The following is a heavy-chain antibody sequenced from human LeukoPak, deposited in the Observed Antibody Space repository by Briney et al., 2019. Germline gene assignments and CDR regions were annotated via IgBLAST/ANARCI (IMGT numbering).Heavy chain of an antibody. CDR3: ASPQGYRNAFDI. D-gene: IGHD5-12*01. CDR2: IIPIFATA. J-gene: IGHJ3*02. Sequence: ASVKVSCKASGGTFSSYAISWVRQAPGQGLEWMGGIIPIFATANYAQKFQGRVTITADKSTSTAYMELSSLRSEDTAVYYCASPQGYRNAFDIWGQGTMVTVSS. V-gene: IGHV1-69*06. CDR1: GGTFSSYA.